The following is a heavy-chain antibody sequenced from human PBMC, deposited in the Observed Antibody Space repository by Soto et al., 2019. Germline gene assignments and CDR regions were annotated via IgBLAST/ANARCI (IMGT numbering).Heavy chain of an antibody. J-gene: IGHJ4*02. CDR3: AREIGGTAPDF. CDR1: GFIFTDYQ. D-gene: IGHD2-21*02. CDR2: TPD. Sequence: GGSLRLSCVASGFIFTDYQMHWVRQAPGKGLEWVGTPDHCAEFVEGRFTISRDNSKNTLYLQMTNLRPEDTAVYFCAREIGGTAPDFWRQGTMVTVSS. V-gene: IGHV3-30-3*01.